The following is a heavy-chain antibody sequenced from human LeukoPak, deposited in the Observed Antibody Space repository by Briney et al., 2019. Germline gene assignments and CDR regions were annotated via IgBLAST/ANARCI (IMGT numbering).Heavy chain of an antibody. CDR2: IIPIFGTA. CDR3: ARPRGVGRRPDAFDI. CDR1: GYTFTSYG. J-gene: IGHJ3*02. D-gene: IGHD2-15*01. V-gene: IGHV1-69*06. Sequence: ASVKVSCKAAGYTFTSYGISWVRQAPGQGLEWMGGIIPIFGTANYAQKFQGRVTITADKSTSTAYMELSSLRSEDTAVYYRARPRGVGRRPDAFDIWGQGTMVTVSS.